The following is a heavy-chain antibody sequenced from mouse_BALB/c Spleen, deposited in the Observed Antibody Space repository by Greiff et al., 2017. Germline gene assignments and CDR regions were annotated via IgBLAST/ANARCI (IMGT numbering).Heavy chain of an antibody. Sequence: EVHLVESGPGLVKPSQSLSLTCTVTGYSITSDYAWNWIRQFPGNKLEWMGYISYSGSTSYNPSLKSRISITRDTSKNQFFLQLNSVTTEDTATYYCARRTMTTAFDYWGQGTTLTVSS. CDR2: ISYSGST. CDR1: GYSITSDYA. J-gene: IGHJ2*01. V-gene: IGHV3-2*02. CDR3: ARRTMTTAFDY. D-gene: IGHD2-4*01.